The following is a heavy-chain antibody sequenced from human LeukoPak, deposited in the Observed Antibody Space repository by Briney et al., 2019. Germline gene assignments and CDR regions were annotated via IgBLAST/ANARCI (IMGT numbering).Heavy chain of an antibody. D-gene: IGHD1-26*01. CDR2: INPNTGSA. CDR1: GYTFTDYY. J-gene: IGHJ4*02. Sequence: ASVKDSCKASGYTFTDYYIHWVRQAPGQGLEWMGWINPNTGSANYAQKFQGGVTMPRDTSISTVNMEVSGLSSDGTAMYFCARAGHSGKYPPNDYWGQGTLVTVSS. CDR3: ARAGHSGKYPPNDY. V-gene: IGHV1-2*02.